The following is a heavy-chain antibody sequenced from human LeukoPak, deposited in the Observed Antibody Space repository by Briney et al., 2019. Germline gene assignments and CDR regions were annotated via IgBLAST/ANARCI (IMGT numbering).Heavy chain of an antibody. J-gene: IGHJ6*03. D-gene: IGHD5-18*01. CDR2: IYYSGST. Sequence: SETLSLTCTVSGGSISSSSYYWGWIRQPPGKGLEWIGSIYYSGSTYYNPSLKSRVTIPVDTSKNQFSLKLSSVTAADAAVYYCARDFEYSYGYVYYYYYMDVWGKGTRSPSP. V-gene: IGHV4-39*07. CDR3: ARDFEYSYGYVYYYYYMDV. CDR1: GGSISSSSYY.